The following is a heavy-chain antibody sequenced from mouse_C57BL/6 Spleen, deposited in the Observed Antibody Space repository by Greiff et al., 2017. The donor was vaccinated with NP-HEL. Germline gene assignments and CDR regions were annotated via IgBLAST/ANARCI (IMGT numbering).Heavy chain of an antibody. J-gene: IGHJ2*01. CDR3: ARRGNNYFDY. V-gene: IGHV1-55*01. CDR2: IYPGSGST. D-gene: IGHD2-1*01. CDR1: GYTFTSYW. Sequence: QVQLQQPGAELVKPGASVKMSCKASGYTFTSYWITWVKQRPGQGLEWIGDIYPGSGSTKYNEKFKSKATLTVDTSSITAYMQLSSLTSEDSAVYYCARRGNNYFDYWGQGTTLTVSS.